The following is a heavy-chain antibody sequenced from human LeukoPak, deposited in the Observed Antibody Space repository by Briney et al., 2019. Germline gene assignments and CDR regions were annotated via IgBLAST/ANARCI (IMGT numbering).Heavy chain of an antibody. J-gene: IGHJ1*01. Sequence: GESLKISCKGSGYSFTSYWIGWVRQMPGKGLEWMGIIYPGDSDTRYSPSFQGQVTISADKSISTAYLQWSSLKASDTAMYYCVRGSYCGGDCYLEYFQHWGQGTLVTVSS. CDR3: VRGSYCGGDCYLEYFQH. V-gene: IGHV5-51*01. CDR1: GYSFTSYW. D-gene: IGHD2-21*02. CDR2: IYPGDSDT.